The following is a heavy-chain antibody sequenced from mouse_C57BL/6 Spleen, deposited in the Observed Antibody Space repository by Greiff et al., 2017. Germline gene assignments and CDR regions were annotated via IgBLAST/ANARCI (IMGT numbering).Heavy chain of an antibody. Sequence: EVQGVESGGGLVKPGGSLTLSCAASGFTFSSYTLTWVRQTPEKRLEWVATISGGGGNPYYPDSVKGRFTMSRENSKNTVYLQMSSLRSEDTAVYYCARHGAQATLDYWGQGTTLTVSS. CDR3: ARHGAQATLDY. CDR2: ISGGGGNP. CDR1: GFTFSSYT. D-gene: IGHD3-2*02. V-gene: IGHV5-9*04. J-gene: IGHJ2*01.